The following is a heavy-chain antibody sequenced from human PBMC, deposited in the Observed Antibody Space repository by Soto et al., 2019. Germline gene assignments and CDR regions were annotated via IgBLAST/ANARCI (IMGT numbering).Heavy chain of an antibody. CDR2: IYWNDDK. V-gene: IGHV2-5*01. CDR3: AHRFYGARVDP. Sequence: SGPTLVNPTQTLTLTCTFSGFSLSTSGVGVGWIRQPPGKALEWLALIYWNDDKRYSPPLKSRLTITKDTSKNQVVLTMTNMDPVDTATYYGAHRFYGARVDPWGQGTMVTVSS. J-gene: IGHJ5*02. D-gene: IGHD4-17*01. CDR1: GFSLSTSGVG.